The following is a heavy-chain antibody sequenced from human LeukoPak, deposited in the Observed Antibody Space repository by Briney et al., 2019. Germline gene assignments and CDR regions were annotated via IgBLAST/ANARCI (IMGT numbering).Heavy chain of an antibody. CDR2: ISGSSSHI. J-gene: IGHJ4*02. V-gene: IGHV3-21*06. Sequence: GGSLRLSCAASGFTFSSYSMNWVRQAPRKGPEWVSSISGSSSHIYYADSVKGRFTISRDNAKNSLYLQVNSLRAEDTAVYYCARDRPSLDSWGQGTLVTVSS. CDR1: GFTFSSYS. CDR3: ARDRPSLDS.